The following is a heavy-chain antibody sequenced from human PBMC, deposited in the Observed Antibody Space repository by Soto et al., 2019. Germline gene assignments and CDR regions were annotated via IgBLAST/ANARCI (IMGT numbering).Heavy chain of an antibody. Sequence: SETLSLTCAVYGDSISSGYYWGWIRQPPGKGLEWIGSIHHTGSTHYNPSLESRVTISVDTSKSQLSLKLSSVTAADTAVYYCARTNSGSGWDYWGQGALVTVSS. D-gene: IGHD6-19*01. CDR2: IHHTGST. CDR1: GDSISSGYY. V-gene: IGHV4-38-2*01. J-gene: IGHJ4*02. CDR3: ARTNSGSGWDY.